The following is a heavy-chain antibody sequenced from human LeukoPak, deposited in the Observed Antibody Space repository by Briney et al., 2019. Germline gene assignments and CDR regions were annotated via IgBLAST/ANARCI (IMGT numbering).Heavy chain of an antibody. CDR1: GFTFSGDW. V-gene: IGHV3-7*01. J-gene: IGHJ5*02. Sequence: QPGGSLRLSYAAAGFTFSGDWISCVRQGPGKGLEWVANRKQAGSATYYVDSVKGRFTISRDNANNSLYLQMNSLRAEDTALYYCARASRDIYDFSSVFGGRHWFDPWGQGTLITVSS. CDR2: RKQAGSAT. CDR3: ARASRDIYDFSSVFGGRHWFDP. D-gene: IGHD3-3*01.